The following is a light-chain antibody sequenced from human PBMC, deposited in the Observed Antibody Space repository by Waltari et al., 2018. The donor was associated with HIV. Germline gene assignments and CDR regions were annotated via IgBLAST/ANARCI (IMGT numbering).Light chain of an antibody. CDR3: YSTDSSGNHRDWV. CDR1: ALPKKY. CDR2: EDS. Sequence: SYELTQPPSVSVSPGQTARITCSGDALPKKYAYWYQQKSGQAPVLVIYEDSKRPSGIPEIFSGSSSGTMATLTISGAQVEDEADYYCYSTDSSGNHRDWVFGGGTKLTVL. V-gene: IGLV3-10*01. J-gene: IGLJ3*02.